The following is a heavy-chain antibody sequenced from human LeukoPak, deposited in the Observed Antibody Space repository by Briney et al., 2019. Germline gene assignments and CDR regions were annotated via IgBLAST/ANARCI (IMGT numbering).Heavy chain of an antibody. J-gene: IGHJ5*02. CDR2: ISGYNDKT. CDR3: AIVSLVRGGIGFWFDP. CDR1: RDTFSRYG. V-gene: IGHV1-18*01. D-gene: IGHD3-10*01. Sequence: ASVKVSCKASRDTFSRYGITWVRQAPGQGLEWMGWISGYNDKTNYAQKFQGRVTMTTDISTATAYMELRSLRSDDTALYYCAIVSLVRGGIGFWFDPWGQGTLVTVSS.